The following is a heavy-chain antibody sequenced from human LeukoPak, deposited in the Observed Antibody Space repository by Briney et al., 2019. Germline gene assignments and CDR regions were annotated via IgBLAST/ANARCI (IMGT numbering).Heavy chain of an antibody. CDR2: INHSGST. Sequence: PSETLSLTCAVYGGSFSGYYWSWIRQPPGKGLEWIGEINHSGSTNYNPSLKSRVTISVDTSKNQFSLKLSSVTAADTAVYYCAREGSKLGIDYWGQGTLVTVSS. V-gene: IGHV4-34*01. D-gene: IGHD6-6*01. CDR1: GGSFSGYY. CDR3: AREGSKLGIDY. J-gene: IGHJ4*02.